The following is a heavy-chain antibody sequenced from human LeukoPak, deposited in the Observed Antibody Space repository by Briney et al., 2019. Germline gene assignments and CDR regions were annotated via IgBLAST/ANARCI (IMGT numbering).Heavy chain of an antibody. D-gene: IGHD1-26*01. CDR2: IYHSGST. V-gene: IGHV4-30-2*01. J-gene: IGHJ3*02. CDR1: GGSISSGGYS. CDR3: ARRAVNDAFDI. Sequence: NPSETLSLTCAVSGGSISSGGYSWSWIRQPPGKGLEWIGYIYHSGSTYYNPSLKGRVTISVDRSKNQFSLKPSSVTAADTAVYYCARRAVNDAFDIWGQGTMVTVSS.